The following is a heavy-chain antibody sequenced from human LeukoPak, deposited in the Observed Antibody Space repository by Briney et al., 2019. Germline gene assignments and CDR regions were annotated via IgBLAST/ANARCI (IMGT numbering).Heavy chain of an antibody. CDR1: GFTFSSYI. D-gene: IGHD2-21*01. Sequence: GGSLRLSCAASGFTFSSYIMNWVRQAPGKGPEWVSYISSRSSSIYYADSVKGRFTISRDNAKNSLYLQMNSLRDEDTAVYYCAREMTGSAVIDYWGQGTLVTVSS. J-gene: IGHJ4*02. CDR3: AREMTGSAVIDY. V-gene: IGHV3-48*02. CDR2: ISSRSSSI.